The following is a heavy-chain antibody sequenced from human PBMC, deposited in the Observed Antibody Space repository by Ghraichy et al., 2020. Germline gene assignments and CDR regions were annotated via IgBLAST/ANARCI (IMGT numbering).Heavy chain of an antibody. J-gene: IGHJ6*03. CDR2: VYSGGST. V-gene: IGHV3-53*01. D-gene: IGHD3/OR15-3a*01. Sequence: LTCVASGFSISSNYMTWVRQAPGKGLEWVSVVYSGGSTYYADSVKGRFTISRDYSKNTVHLQMTSLRAEDTAVYYCSRGGTGSQTSYYYYYYMDVWGKGTTVTVSS. CDR3: SRGGTGSQTSYYYYYYMDV. CDR1: GFSISSNY.